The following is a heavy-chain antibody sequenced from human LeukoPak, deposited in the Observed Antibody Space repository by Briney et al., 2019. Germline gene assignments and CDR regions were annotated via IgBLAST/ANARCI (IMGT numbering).Heavy chain of an antibody. CDR1: GGSISNYY. J-gene: IGHJ5*02. CDR3: ARGPYGGTNWFDP. CDR2: VFYSGVT. Sequence: SETLSLTCTVSGGSISNYYWSWIRQPPGKGLQWIGFVFYSGVTNYNPSLRSRVIISVDTSKNQFSLNLSSVTAADTAVYYCARGPYGGTNWFDPWGQGTLVTVSS. D-gene: IGHD3-16*01. V-gene: IGHV4-59*13.